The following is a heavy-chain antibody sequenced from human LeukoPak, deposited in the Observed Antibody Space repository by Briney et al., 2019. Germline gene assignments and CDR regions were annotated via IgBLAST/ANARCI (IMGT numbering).Heavy chain of an antibody. Sequence: GGSLRLSCAASGFTFDDYAMHWVRQAPGKGLEWVSGISWNSGSIGYADSVKGRFTISRDNAKNSLYLQMNSLRAEDTALYYCAKDMAYTMIVPFDIWGQGTMVTVSS. D-gene: IGHD3-22*01. V-gene: IGHV3-9*01. CDR2: ISWNSGSI. CDR3: AKDMAYTMIVPFDI. J-gene: IGHJ3*02. CDR1: GFTFDDYA.